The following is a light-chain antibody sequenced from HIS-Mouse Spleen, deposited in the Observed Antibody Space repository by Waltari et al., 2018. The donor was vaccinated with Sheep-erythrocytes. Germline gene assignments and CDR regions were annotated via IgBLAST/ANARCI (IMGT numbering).Light chain of an antibody. J-gene: IGLJ3*02. CDR2: DNN. Sequence: QSVFTHPPSGSAAPGQKVTIPCSGSSSYTGNHSVSCYQPLPGTAPKLLIYDNNKRPSGIPDRFSGSKSGTSATLGITGFQTGDEADYYCGTWDSSLSAGRVFGGGTKLTVL. CDR1: SSYTGNHS. V-gene: IGLV1-51*01. CDR3: GTWDSSLSAGRV.